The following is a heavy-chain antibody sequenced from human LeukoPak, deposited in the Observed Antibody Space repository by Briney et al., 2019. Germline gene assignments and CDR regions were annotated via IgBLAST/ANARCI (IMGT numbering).Heavy chain of an antibody. CDR1: GFTFSSYS. CDR3: ARAMIVVVKDY. Sequence: PGGSLRLSCAASGFTFSSYSMKWVRQAPGKGLEWVSSISSSSSYIYYADSVKGRFTISRDNAKNSLYLQMDSLRAEDTAVYYCARAMIVVVKDYWGQGTLVTVSS. J-gene: IGHJ4*02. CDR2: ISSSSSYI. V-gene: IGHV3-21*01. D-gene: IGHD3-22*01.